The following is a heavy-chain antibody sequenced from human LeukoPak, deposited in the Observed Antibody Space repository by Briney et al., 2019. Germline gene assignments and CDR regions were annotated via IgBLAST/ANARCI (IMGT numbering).Heavy chain of an antibody. CDR2: IIPILGIA. CDR1: GGTFSSYA. V-gene: IGHV1-69*04. J-gene: IGHJ6*02. D-gene: IGHD6-19*01. Sequence: SVKVSCKASGGTFSSYAISWVRQAPGQGLEWMGRIIPILGIANYAQKFQGRVTITADKSTSTAYMELSSLRSEDTAVYYCARDRGSGWYDYYYYGMDVWGQGTTVTVSS. CDR3: ARDRGSGWYDYYYYGMDV.